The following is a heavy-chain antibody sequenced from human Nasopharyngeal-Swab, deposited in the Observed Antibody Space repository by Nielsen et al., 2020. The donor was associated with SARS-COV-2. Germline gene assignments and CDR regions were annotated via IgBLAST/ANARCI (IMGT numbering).Heavy chain of an antibody. CDR2: ISYDGSNE. D-gene: IGHD4-17*01. V-gene: IGHV3-30*18. CDR1: GFTLRSSG. Sequence: SPKIPRPASGFTLRSSGMDWVRQAPGKGLEWVAVISYDGSNEYYGDSVKGRFTISRDNSKNTLYLQMNSLRVDDTAVYYCAKDVHGDYGGIDYWGQGILVTVSS. J-gene: IGHJ4*02. CDR3: AKDVHGDYGGIDY.